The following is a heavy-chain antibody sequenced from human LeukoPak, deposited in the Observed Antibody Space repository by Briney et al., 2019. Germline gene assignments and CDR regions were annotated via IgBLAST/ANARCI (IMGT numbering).Heavy chain of an antibody. V-gene: IGHV4-38-2*02. CDR2: VYHVGTT. CDR1: GYSISSGYF. D-gene: IGHD6-13*01. Sequence: PSETLSLTCTVSGYSISSGYFWGWIRQPPGKGLEWIGVYHVGTTDYNSSLKSRVTISVDRSKNQMSLKLSSVTAADTAVYYCARCLGFLIGSSWYPDAFDIWGQGTMVAVSS. J-gene: IGHJ3*02. CDR3: ARCLGFLIGSSWYPDAFDI.